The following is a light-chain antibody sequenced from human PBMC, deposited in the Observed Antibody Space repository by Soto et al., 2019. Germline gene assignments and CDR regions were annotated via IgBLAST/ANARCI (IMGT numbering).Light chain of an antibody. J-gene: IGKJ2*01. CDR3: QQYNNWPPNT. Sequence: EILMTQSPATLSVSPGGRVTLSRRASQSVGNNLAWYQQKPGQAPRLLIYGASTRATGIPDRFSGSGSGTEFTLSISSLQSEDFGVYYCQQYNNWPPNTFGQGTKVDI. CDR2: GAS. CDR1: QSVGNN. V-gene: IGKV3-15*01.